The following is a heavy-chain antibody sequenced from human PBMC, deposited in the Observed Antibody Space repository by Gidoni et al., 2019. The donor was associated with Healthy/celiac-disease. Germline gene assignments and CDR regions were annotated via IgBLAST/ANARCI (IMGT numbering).Heavy chain of an antibody. V-gene: IGHV1-69*04. J-gene: IGHJ5*02. CDR1: GGTFSSYA. Sequence: QVQLVQSGAEVKKPGSSVKVSCKASGGTFSSYAISWVRQAPGQGLEWMGRSIPILGIANYAQKCQGRVTITADKSTSTAYMELSSLRSEDTAVYYCARDKGMTPIDPWGQGTLVTVSS. CDR3: ARDKGMTPIDP. CDR2: SIPILGIA.